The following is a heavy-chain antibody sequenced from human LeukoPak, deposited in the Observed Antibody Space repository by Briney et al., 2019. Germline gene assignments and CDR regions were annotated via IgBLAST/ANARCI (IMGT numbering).Heavy chain of an antibody. CDR3: ARHRYYYGSGSLGENYGMDV. J-gene: IGHJ6*02. D-gene: IGHD3-10*01. CDR1: GGSISSGGYY. Sequence: SETLSLTCTVSGGSISSGGYYWSWIRQPPGKGLEWIGEINHSGSTNYNPSLKSRVTISVDTSKNQFSLKLSSVTAADTAVYYCARHRYYYGSGSLGENYGMDVWGQGTTVTVSS. CDR2: INHSGST. V-gene: IGHV4-39*01.